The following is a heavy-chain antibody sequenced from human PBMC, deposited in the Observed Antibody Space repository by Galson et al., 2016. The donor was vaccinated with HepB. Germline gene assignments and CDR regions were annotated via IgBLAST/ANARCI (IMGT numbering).Heavy chain of an antibody. D-gene: IGHD3-3*01. CDR1: GFTFSTYA. CDR2: ISGSGGST. Sequence: SLRLSCAASGFTFSTYAMNWVRQAPGKGLEWVSGISGSGGSTYYADSVKGRFTTSRDNSKNTLYLQMNSLRAEDTAVYYCAKDGDYYDFWSGYSNWFDPWGQGTLVTVSS. J-gene: IGHJ5*02. CDR3: AKDGDYYDFWSGYSNWFDP. V-gene: IGHV3-23*01.